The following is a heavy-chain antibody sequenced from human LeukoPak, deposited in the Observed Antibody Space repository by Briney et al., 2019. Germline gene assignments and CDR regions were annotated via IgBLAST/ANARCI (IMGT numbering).Heavy chain of an antibody. V-gene: IGHV5-51*01. D-gene: IGHD2-21*01. CDR2: IYPDDSDT. CDR1: GYRFTYDW. J-gene: IGHJ3*02. CDR3: ARRVVVIATDDAFDI. Sequence: GESLKISCRVSGYRFTYDWIGWVRQMPGKGLEWVGIIYPDDSDTRYSPSFEGQVTISADKSISTAYLQWSSLKASDTAMYYCARRVVVIATDDAFDIWGQGTMVTVSS.